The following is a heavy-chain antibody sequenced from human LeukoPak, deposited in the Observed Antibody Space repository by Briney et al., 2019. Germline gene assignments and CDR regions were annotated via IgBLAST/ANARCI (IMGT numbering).Heavy chain of an antibody. CDR1: GGSFSGYY. CDR2: INHSGST. Sequence: PSETLSLTCAVYGGSFSGYYWSWIRQPPGKGLEWIGEINHSGSTNYNPSLKSRVTISVDTSKNQFSLKLSSVTAADTAVYYCARKAAAGTFQFDYWGQGTLVTVSS. J-gene: IGHJ4*02. CDR3: ARKAAAGTFQFDY. V-gene: IGHV4-34*01. D-gene: IGHD6-13*01.